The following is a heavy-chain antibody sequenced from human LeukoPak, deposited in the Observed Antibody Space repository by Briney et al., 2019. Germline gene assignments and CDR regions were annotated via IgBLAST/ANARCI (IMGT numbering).Heavy chain of an antibody. D-gene: IGHD2-15*01. CDR1: GGSISSSSYY. CDR2: IYYRGST. Sequence: SETLSLTCTVSGGSISSSSYYWGWIRQPPGKGLEWIGSIYYRGSTCYNPSLKSRVTISVDTSKNQFSLKLSSVTAADTAVYYCARWYSLFDPWGQGTLVTVSS. J-gene: IGHJ5*02. V-gene: IGHV4-39*01. CDR3: ARWYSLFDP.